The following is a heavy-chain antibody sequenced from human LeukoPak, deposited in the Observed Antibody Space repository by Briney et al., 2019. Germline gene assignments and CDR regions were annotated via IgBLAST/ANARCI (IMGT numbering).Heavy chain of an antibody. CDR3: ARDYLVGGTDAFDI. CDR1: GFTFSTYE. D-gene: IGHD1-1*01. V-gene: IGHV3-48*03. Sequence: GGSLRLSCAASGFTFSTYEMNWVRQAPGKGLEWVSYISGSGGTIYYADSVKGRFTISRDNAKNSLYLQMNRLRGEDTSVYYCARDYLVGGTDAFDIWVQGTMVTVSS. J-gene: IGHJ3*02. CDR2: ISGSGGTI.